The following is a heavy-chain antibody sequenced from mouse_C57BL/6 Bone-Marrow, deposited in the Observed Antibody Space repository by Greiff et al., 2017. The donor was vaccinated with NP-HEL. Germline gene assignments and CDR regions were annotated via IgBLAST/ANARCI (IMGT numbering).Heavy chain of an antibody. CDR2: IYPRSGNT. V-gene: IGHV1-81*01. CDR1: GYTFTSYG. CDR3: ARFWLLGY. Sequence: VQVVESGAELARPGASVKLSCKASGYTFTSYGISWVKQRTGQGLEWIGEIYPRSGNTYYNEKFKGKATLTADKSSSTAYMELRSLTSEDSAVYFCARFWLLGYWGQGTTLTVSS. D-gene: IGHD2-3*01. J-gene: IGHJ2*01.